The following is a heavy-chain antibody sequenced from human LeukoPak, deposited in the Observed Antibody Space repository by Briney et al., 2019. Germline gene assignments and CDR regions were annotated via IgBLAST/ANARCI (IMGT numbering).Heavy chain of an antibody. CDR1: GGTFSSYA. CDR2: IIPIFGTA. Sequence: SVKVSCKASGGTFSSYAISWVRQAPGQGLEWMGGIIPIFGTANYAQKFQGRVTITADESTSTAYMELSSLRSEDTAVYYCASGESDTARYYFDYWGQGTLVTVSS. V-gene: IGHV1-69*13. D-gene: IGHD5-18*01. J-gene: IGHJ4*02. CDR3: ASGESDTARYYFDY.